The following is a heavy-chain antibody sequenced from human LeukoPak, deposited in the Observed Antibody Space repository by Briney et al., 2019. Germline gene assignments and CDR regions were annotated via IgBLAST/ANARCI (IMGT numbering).Heavy chain of an antibody. CDR1: GYTFTSYG. Sequence: ASVKVSCKASGYTFTSYGISWVRQAPGQGLEWMGWTSAYNGNTNYAQKLQGRVTMTTDTSTGTAYMELRSLRSDDTAVYYCARDRGPLSGSYNWLDPWGQGTLVTVSS. V-gene: IGHV1-18*01. D-gene: IGHD1-26*01. J-gene: IGHJ5*02. CDR2: TSAYNGNT. CDR3: ARDRGPLSGSYNWLDP.